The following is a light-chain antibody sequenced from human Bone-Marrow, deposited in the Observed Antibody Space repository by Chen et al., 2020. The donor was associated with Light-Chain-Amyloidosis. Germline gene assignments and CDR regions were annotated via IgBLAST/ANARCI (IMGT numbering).Light chain of an antibody. Sequence: NFMLTQPHSVSESPGKTVIISCTRSSGSIATNYVQWTQQRPGSSPTTVIYEDDQRPSGVPDLFSGSIDMSSNSASLTISGLKTEDEADYYCQSYQGSSQGVFGGGTKLTVL. V-gene: IGLV6-57*01. CDR3: QSYQGSSQGV. CDR1: SGSIATNY. CDR2: EDD. J-gene: IGLJ3*02.